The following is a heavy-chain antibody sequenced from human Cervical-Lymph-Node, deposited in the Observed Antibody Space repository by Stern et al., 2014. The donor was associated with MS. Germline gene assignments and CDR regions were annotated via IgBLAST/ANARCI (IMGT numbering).Heavy chain of an antibody. CDR2: LYWDDDK. CDR3: AHSSRDSLRSFDY. D-gene: IGHD2-21*02. J-gene: IGHJ4*02. V-gene: IGHV2-5*09. CDR1: GRSLSTEGVS. Sequence: QVNLREAGPKLVKPTQTLTLTCTISGRSLSTEGVSVGWIRQPPGKALEWLALLYWDDDKRYGPSLRSRLTITNDTSKNHVVLTMTNMAPVDTATYYCAHSSRDSLRSFDYWGQGTLVTVSS.